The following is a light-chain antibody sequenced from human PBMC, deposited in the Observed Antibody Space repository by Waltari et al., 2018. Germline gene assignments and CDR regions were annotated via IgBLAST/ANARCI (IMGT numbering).Light chain of an antibody. J-gene: IGLJ3*02. CDR1: SRDVGNYNY. CDR2: DVD. Sequence: QSALTQPRSVSESPGHSVSISCTGTSRDVGNYNYVSWYQQLPGKAPQLIIYDVDKRLSGVTDRFSGSKSGNTAYLVIFCVQAEDEADYYCCSYAGNYPYWVFGGGTSLTVL. V-gene: IGLV2-11*01. CDR3: CSYAGNYPYWV.